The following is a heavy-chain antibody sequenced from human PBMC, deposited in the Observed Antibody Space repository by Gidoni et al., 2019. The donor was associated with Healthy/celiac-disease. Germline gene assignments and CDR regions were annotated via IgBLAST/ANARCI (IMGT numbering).Heavy chain of an antibody. CDR1: GRSISSCSYY. Sequence: QLQLQESGPGLVKPSETLSPTCSVSGRSISSCSYYWGSIRQHPGKGLEWIGSIYYSGGTYYNPSLKSRVTISVDTSKNQFSLKLSSVTAADTAVYYCARHKNTVVTPRDAFDIWGQGTMVTVSS. J-gene: IGHJ3*02. CDR3: ARHKNTVVTPRDAFDI. D-gene: IGHD2-15*01. V-gene: IGHV4-39*01. CDR2: IYYSGGT.